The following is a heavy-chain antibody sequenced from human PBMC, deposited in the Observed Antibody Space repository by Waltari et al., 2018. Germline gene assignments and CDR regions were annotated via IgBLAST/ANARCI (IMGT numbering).Heavy chain of an antibody. D-gene: IGHD4-17*01. J-gene: IGHJ3*02. CDR1: GGTFSSYA. V-gene: IGHV1-69*08. CDR3: ARDSFSGDYVRNAFDI. CDR2: IIPIFGTA. Sequence: QVQLVQSGAEVKKPGSSVKVSCKAYGGTFSSYAISWVRQDPGQGLEWMGRIIPIFGTANYAHKFQGRVTITADKSTSTAYMELSSLRSEDTAVYYCARDSFSGDYVRNAFDIWGQGTMVTVSS.